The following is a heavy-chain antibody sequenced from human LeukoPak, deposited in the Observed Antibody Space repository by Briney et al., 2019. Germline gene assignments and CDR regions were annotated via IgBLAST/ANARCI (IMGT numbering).Heavy chain of an antibody. Sequence: GGSLRLSCAASGFTFNSYEMNWVRQAPGKGLEWVSSISRGAATIYYADSVKGRFTISRDNAKTSLYLQMNGLRAEDTAVYYCARVGVLSSSWLLYWGQGTLVTVSS. CDR2: ISRGAATI. D-gene: IGHD6-13*01. J-gene: IGHJ4*02. CDR1: GFTFNSYE. CDR3: ARVGVLSSSWLLY. V-gene: IGHV3-48*03.